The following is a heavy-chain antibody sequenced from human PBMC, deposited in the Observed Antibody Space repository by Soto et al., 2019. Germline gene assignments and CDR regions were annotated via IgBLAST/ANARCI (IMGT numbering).Heavy chain of an antibody. CDR3: AKDPNIVVVPGATGGMDV. CDR1: GYTFTDYY. J-gene: IGHJ6*02. Sequence: VASVKVSCKASGYTFTDYYMHWVRQAPGQGLEWMGWINPNSGGTNYAQKFQGRVTMTRVTSISTAYMELSSLRSDDTALYYCAKDPNIVVVPGATGGMDVWGQGTTVTVSS. V-gene: IGHV1-2*02. D-gene: IGHD2-2*01. CDR2: INPNSGGT.